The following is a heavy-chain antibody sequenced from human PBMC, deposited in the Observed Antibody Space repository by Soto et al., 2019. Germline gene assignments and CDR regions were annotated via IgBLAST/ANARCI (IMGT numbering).Heavy chain of an antibody. V-gene: IGHV3-21*01. D-gene: IGHD1-1*01. Sequence: EVQLVESGGGLVKPGGSLRLSCAASGLTFSSYSMNWVRQAPGKGLEWVSSISSSSNNMYYADSVKGRFTISRDNAKNSLYLQMNSQRAEDTAVYYCARDLASAPGTFDYWGQGTLVTVSS. CDR2: ISSSSNNM. CDR3: ARDLASAPGTFDY. J-gene: IGHJ4*02. CDR1: GLTFSSYS.